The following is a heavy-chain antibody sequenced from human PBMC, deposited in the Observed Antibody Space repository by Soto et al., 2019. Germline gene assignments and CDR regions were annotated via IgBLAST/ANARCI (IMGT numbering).Heavy chain of an antibody. J-gene: IGHJ6*02. V-gene: IGHV1-2*04. CDR2: INPNSGGT. D-gene: IGHD3-9*01. CDR3: AREPYDIFGQGTDLNYYGMDV. Sequence: VASVKVSCKASGYTFTGYYMHWVRQAPGQGLEWMGWINPNSGGTNYAQKFQGWVTMTRDTSISTAYMELSRLRSDDTAVYYCAREPYDIFGQGTDLNYYGMDVWGQGTTVTVSS. CDR1: GYTFTGYY.